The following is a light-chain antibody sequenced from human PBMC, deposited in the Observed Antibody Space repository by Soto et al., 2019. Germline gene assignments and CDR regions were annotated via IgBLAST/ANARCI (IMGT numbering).Light chain of an antibody. CDR2: LVS. Sequence: QSALTQPASVSGSPGQSITISCTGTSSDVGAYTSVSWYQHLPDKVPKLIISLVSNRPSGVSNRFSGSKSGNTASLTISGLQAEDEGDYYCTSWGIFGPGTKVTV. CDR1: SSDVGAYTS. CDR3: TSWGI. V-gene: IGLV2-14*01. J-gene: IGLJ1*01.